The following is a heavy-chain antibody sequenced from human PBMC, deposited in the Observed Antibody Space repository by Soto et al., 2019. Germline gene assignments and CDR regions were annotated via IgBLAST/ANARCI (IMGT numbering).Heavy chain of an antibody. CDR1: GFTFSSYA. CDR3: ERDDGRRIAAAAGRVDY. Sequence: QVQLVESGGGVVQPGRSLRLSCAASGFTFSSYAMHWVRQAPGKGLEWVAVISYDGSNKYYADSVKGRFTISRDNSKNTLDLQMNRLRAEDTAVYYCERDDGRRIAAAAGRVDYLGQGTLVTVA. V-gene: IGHV3-30-3*01. J-gene: IGHJ4*02. CDR2: ISYDGSNK. D-gene: IGHD6-13*01.